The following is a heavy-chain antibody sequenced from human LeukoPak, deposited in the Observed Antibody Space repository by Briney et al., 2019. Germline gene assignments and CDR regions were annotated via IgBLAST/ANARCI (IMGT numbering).Heavy chain of an antibody. J-gene: IGHJ4*02. CDR2: SYYSGST. D-gene: IGHD2-21*02. V-gene: IGHV4-39*01. Sequence: SSETLSLTCSVSGGSISRSTYYWGWIRQPPGKGLEWIGSSYYSGSTHYNPSLKSRVAISVDTSRSQFSLNLNSVTAADTAVYYCTRYGDRSNREFDYWGQGTLVTVSS. CDR1: GGSISRSTYY. CDR3: TRYGDRSNREFDY.